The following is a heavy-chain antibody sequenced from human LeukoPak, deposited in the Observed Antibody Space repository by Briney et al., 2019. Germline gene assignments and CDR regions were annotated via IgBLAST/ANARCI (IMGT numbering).Heavy chain of an antibody. V-gene: IGHV4-59*01. Sequence: SETLSLTCTVSSGSISSYYWSWLRQPPGKGLEWSGYIYYSGSTNYNPSLKSRVTISVDTSKKQFSLKLSSVTAADTAVYYCARGKTYYDISKDAFDIWGQGTMVTVSS. D-gene: IGHD3-22*01. CDR3: ARGKTYYDISKDAFDI. CDR1: SGSISSYY. J-gene: IGHJ3*02. CDR2: IYYSGST.